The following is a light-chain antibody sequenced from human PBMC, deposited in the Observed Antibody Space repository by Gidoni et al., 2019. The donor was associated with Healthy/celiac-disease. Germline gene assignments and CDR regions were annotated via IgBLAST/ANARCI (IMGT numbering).Light chain of an antibody. CDR1: QSLLHSNGYNY. V-gene: IGKV2-28*01. CDR2: LGS. CDR3: MQALQTPPWT. J-gene: IGKJ1*01. Sequence: DIVMTQSPLSLPVTPGEPASISCRSSQSLLHSNGYNYLDWYLQKPGQSPQLLIYLGSNRASGVPDRFSGSGSGTDFTLKISRVEAEDGGVYYCMQALQTPPWTFGQGTKVEIK.